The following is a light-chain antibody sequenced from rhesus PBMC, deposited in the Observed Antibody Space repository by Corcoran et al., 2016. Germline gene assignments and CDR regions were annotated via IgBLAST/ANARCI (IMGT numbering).Light chain of an antibody. V-gene: IGKV1-22*01. Sequence: DIQMTQSPSSLSASVGDKVTITCRASQGISSWIAWYQQKPGKAPKLLIFKASSLQGGVPSRFSGSGSRTDFTLTISSLQPEDFATYYCLQYSSSPYSFGQGTKVEIK. CDR3: LQYSSSPYS. CDR2: KAS. J-gene: IGKJ2*01. CDR1: QGISSW.